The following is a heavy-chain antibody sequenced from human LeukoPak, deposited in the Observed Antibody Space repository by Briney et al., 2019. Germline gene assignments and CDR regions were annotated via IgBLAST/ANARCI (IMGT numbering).Heavy chain of an antibody. CDR2: ISAYNGNT. CDR1: GYTFTSYG. Sequence: ASVKVSCKASGYTFTSYGISWVQQAPGQGLEWMGWISAYNGNTNYAQKLQGRVTMTTDTSTSTAYMELRSLRSDDTAVYYCARAVLYSGSLSYFDYWGQGTLVTVSS. J-gene: IGHJ4*02. V-gene: IGHV1-18*01. D-gene: IGHD1-26*01. CDR3: ARAVLYSGSLSYFDY.